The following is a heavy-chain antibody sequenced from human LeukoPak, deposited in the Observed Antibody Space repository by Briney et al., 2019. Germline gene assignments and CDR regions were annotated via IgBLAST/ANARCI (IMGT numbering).Heavy chain of an antibody. J-gene: IGHJ4*02. CDR3: AKGARGPTNYYFDY. CDR2: IWYDGSNK. CDR1: GFTFSSYG. Sequence: GGSLRLSCAASGFTFSSYGMHWVRQAPGKGLEWVAVIWYDGSNKYYADSVKGRFTISRDNSKNTLYLQMNSLRAEDTAVYYCAKGARGPTNYYFDYWGQGTLVTVSS. V-gene: IGHV3-33*06. D-gene: IGHD1-1*01.